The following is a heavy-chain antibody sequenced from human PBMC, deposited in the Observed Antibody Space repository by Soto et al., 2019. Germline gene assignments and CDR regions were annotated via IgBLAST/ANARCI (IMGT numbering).Heavy chain of an antibody. V-gene: IGHV3-48*02. CDR3: VSEKGMAGSFDH. J-gene: IGHJ5*02. CDR2: ISFSSTTI. D-gene: IGHD2-8*01. Sequence: PGWSLRLSCATSGFTFSTYSMNWVRQAPGKGLEWIAYISFSSTTIYYADSVKGRFTISRDNAKNSLYLQMNSLRDGDTSVYYCVSEKGMAGSFDHWGQGILVTLS. CDR1: GFTFSTYS.